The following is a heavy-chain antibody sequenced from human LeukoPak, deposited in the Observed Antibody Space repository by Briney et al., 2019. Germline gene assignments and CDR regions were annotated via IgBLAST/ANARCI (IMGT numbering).Heavy chain of an antibody. CDR2: IYYSGST. D-gene: IGHD3-22*01. Sequence: SETLSLTCNVSGGTVSSSSYYWGWIRQPPGKGLEWIGTIYYSGSTYYSPSLKSRVTISVDSSKNQFSLKLNSATAADTAVYYCARPRDVIVVAIGRVPDAFDIWGQGTMVTVSS. CDR3: ARPRDVIVVAIGRVPDAFDI. V-gene: IGHV4-39*01. CDR1: GGTVSSSSYY. J-gene: IGHJ3*02.